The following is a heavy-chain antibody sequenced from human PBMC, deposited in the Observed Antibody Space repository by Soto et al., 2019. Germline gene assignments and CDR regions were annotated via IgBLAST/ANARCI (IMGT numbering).Heavy chain of an antibody. D-gene: IGHD6-19*01. CDR2: ISYDGSNK. J-gene: IGHJ4*02. V-gene: IGHV3-30-3*01. CDR3: ARDSHGEWLDYFDY. CDR1: GFTFSSYA. Sequence: GGSLRLSCAASGFTFSSYAMHWVRQAPGKGLEWVAVISYDGSNKYYADSVKGRFTISRDNSKNTLYLQMNSLRAEDTAVYYCARDSHGEWLDYFDYWGQGTLVTVSS.